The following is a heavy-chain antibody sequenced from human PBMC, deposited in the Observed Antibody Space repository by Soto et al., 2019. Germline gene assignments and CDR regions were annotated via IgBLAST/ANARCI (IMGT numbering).Heavy chain of an antibody. CDR1: GGSVSSGSYY. CDR3: ARSNAYYDVWSGYFDY. Sequence: PSETLSLTCTVSGGSVSSGSYYWNWIRQPPGKGLEWIGYIYYSGSTNYNPSLKSRVTISVDTSKNQFSLKLSSVTAAVTAVYYCARSNAYYDVWSGYFDYWGQGTLVTVSS. CDR2: IYYSGST. V-gene: IGHV4-61*01. D-gene: IGHD3-3*01. J-gene: IGHJ4*02.